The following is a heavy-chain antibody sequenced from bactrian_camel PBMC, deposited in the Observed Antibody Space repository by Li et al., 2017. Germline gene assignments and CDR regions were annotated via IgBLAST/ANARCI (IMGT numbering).Heavy chain of an antibody. J-gene: IGHJ4*01. CDR3: AARSICATFTLRPGDYNL. CDR1: GYAGRRFC. CDR2: IESDGST. V-gene: IGHV3S55*01. Sequence: HVQLVESGGGSVQAGGSLRLSCVGSGYAGRRFCMAWFRQAPGKEREGVAGIESDGSTSYADSVKGRFTISQDSAKNILYLQMYSLKPEDTAMYYCAARSICATFTLRPGDYNLWGQGTQVTVS. D-gene: IGHD3*01.